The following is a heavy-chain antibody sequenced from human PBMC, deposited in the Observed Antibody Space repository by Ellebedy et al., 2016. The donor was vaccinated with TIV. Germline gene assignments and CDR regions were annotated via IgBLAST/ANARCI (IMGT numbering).Heavy chain of an antibody. CDR1: GFTFKSYW. J-gene: IGHJ6*02. CDR3: ARDMYFYGSGRFYYYGMDV. Sequence: GESLKISCAVSGFTFKSYWMHWVRQVPGKGLVWVSRINSDESTTIYADSVKGRFTISRDNAKNTLFLQMNSLRAEDTAVYYCARDMYFYGSGRFYYYGMDVWGQGTTVTVSS. D-gene: IGHD3-10*01. CDR2: INSDESTT. V-gene: IGHV3-74*01.